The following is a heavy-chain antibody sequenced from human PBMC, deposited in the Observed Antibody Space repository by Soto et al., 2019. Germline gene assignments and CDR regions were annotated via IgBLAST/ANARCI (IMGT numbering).Heavy chain of an antibody. CDR2: ITFRGDNT. Sequence: PGGSLRISCAASGFAFSSYAMSWFRQAPGKGLEWLAGITFRGDNTYYADSVKGRFTLSRDNSRNRLDLQMNSLKVEDTALYYCAKREQWLIDYWGQGTLVTVSS. J-gene: IGHJ4*02. V-gene: IGHV3-23*01. CDR1: GFAFSSYA. D-gene: IGHD6-19*01. CDR3: AKREQWLIDY.